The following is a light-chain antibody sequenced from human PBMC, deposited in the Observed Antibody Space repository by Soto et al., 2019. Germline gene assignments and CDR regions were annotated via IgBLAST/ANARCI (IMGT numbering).Light chain of an antibody. Sequence: DIPMTQSPSTLSASVGDRVTITCRASQSISSWLAWYQQKPGKAPKLLIYDASSLESGVPSGFSGSGSGTEFTLTISSLQPDDFATYYCQQYNSYSGTFGQGTKVEIK. J-gene: IGKJ1*01. V-gene: IGKV1-5*01. CDR3: QQYNSYSGT. CDR2: DAS. CDR1: QSISSW.